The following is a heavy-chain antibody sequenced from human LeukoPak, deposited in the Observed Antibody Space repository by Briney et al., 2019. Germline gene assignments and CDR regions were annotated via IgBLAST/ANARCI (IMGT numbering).Heavy chain of an antibody. CDR3: AILTNRNYVDY. D-gene: IGHD3-10*02. CDR1: GGTFSSYA. V-gene: IGHV1-69*13. Sequence: SVKVSSKASGGTFSSYAISWVRQPPGQGLEWMGGIIPIFGTANYAQKWQGRVTITAHESTSTAYRELSSLRSEDPAVYFCAILTNRNYVDYWGQGTLVTVSS. J-gene: IGHJ4*02. CDR2: IIPIFGTA.